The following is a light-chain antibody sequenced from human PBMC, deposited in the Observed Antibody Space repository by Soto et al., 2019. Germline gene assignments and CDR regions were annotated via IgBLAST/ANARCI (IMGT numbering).Light chain of an antibody. CDR1: QGITKY. J-gene: IGKJ4*01. Sequence: DTQMTQSPSSLSASVGDRVTITCRASQGITKYLNWYQQKPGKAPKLLIYAASSLQSGVPSRFSGSGYGTDFTLTISSLQPEDSATYFCQRSNSAPLTFGGGTTVEIK. CDR2: AAS. CDR3: QRSNSAPLT. V-gene: IGKV1-39*01.